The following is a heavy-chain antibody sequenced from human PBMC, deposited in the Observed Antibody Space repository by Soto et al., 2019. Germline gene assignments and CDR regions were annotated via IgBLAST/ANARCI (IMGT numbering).Heavy chain of an antibody. V-gene: IGHV4-39*01. CDR3: ARLAGMRVRAYYYYYYGMDV. CDR1: GGSISSSSYY. D-gene: IGHD6-13*01. CDR2: IYYSGST. J-gene: IGHJ6*02. Sequence: SETLSLTCTVSGGSISSSSYYWGWIRQPPGKGLEWIGSIYYSGSTYYNPSLKSRVTISVDTSKNQFSLKLSSVTAADTAVYYCARLAGMRVRAYYYYYYGMDVWGQGTTVTVSS.